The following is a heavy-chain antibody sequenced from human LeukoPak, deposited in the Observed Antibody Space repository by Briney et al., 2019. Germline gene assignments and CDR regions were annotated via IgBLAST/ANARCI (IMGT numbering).Heavy chain of an antibody. V-gene: IGHV3-23*01. CDR3: AKVHSFLFDY. CDR2: IGGSAATT. J-gene: IGHJ4*02. CDR1: GFTFSNAW. Sequence: PGGSLRLSCAASGFTFSNAWMSWVRLAPGTGLEWLSIIGGSAATTYYADSVKGRFTISRDNSKNTLYLQMNSLRAEDTAVYYCAKVHSFLFDYWGQGTLVTVSS. D-gene: IGHD2/OR15-2a*01.